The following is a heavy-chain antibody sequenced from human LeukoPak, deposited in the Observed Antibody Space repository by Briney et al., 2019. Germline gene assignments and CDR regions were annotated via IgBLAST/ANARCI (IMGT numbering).Heavy chain of an antibody. CDR3: ARSRGVVDWFDP. CDR2: FYYSGST. J-gene: IGHJ5*02. Sequence: SETLSLTCAVYGGSFSGYYWSWIRQPPGRGLEWIGYFYYSGSTNYNPSLKSRVTISVDTSKNQFSLKLSSVTAADTAVYYCARSRGVVDWFDPWGQGTLVTVSS. CDR1: GGSFSGYY. D-gene: IGHD3-10*01. V-gene: IGHV4-59*08.